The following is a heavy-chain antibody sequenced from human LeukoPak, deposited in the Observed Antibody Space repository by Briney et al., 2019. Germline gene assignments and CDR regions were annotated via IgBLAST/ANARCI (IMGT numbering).Heavy chain of an antibody. D-gene: IGHD3-22*01. CDR1: GGTFSSYA. J-gene: IGHJ4*02. CDR3: ASQDSSGYYLIDY. Sequence: SVKVSCKASGGTFSSYALSWVRQAPGQGLEWIGGITPILGIANYAQDLRGRVTITADKSTNTAYMELSSLRSEDTAVYYCASQDSSGYYLIDYWGQGTLGTVSS. CDR2: ITPILGIA. V-gene: IGHV1-69*10.